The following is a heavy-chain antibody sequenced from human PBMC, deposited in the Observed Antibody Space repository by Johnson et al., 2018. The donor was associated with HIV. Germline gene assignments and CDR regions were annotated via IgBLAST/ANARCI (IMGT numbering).Heavy chain of an antibody. CDR3: TRRSPYDAFDI. CDR1: GFTFDYYW. V-gene: IGHV3-74*01. CDR2: IHSDETDT. Sequence: VQLVESGGALVQPGGSLRLSCAASGFTFDYYWMRWVRQAPGKGLVWVSHIHSDETDTHYADSVKGRSTISRDNSKNTLYLQMNSLRAEDTAVYYCTRRSPYDAFDIWGQGTMVTVSS. J-gene: IGHJ3*02.